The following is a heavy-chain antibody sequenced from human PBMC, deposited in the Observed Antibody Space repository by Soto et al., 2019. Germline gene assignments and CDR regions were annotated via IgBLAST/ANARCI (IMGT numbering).Heavy chain of an antibody. J-gene: IGHJ4*02. CDR2: IRATDGGT. V-gene: IGHV3-23*01. CDR3: ANGESSDWAAFDY. D-gene: IGHD6-19*01. Sequence: GGSLSLSCAAFGFTFSTFALSWVRQVPGRGLEGVSTIRATDGGTYYAASVTGRFTISRDNSKNTLSLQMNSLRADDTAVYYFANGESSDWAAFDYWGQGTLVTVSS. CDR1: GFTFSTFA.